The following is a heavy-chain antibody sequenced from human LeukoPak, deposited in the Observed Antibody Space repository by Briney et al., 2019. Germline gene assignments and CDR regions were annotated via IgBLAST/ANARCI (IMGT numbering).Heavy chain of an antibody. D-gene: IGHD6-13*01. Sequence: PGGSLRLSCAASGFTFSSHGMHWVRQAPGKGLEWVAFIRYDGSNKYYADSVKGRFTISRDNSKNTLYLQMNSLRAEDTAVYYCAKAEEQLVLGFDYWGQGTLVTVSS. V-gene: IGHV3-30*02. CDR1: GFTFSSHG. CDR3: AKAEEQLVLGFDY. J-gene: IGHJ4*02. CDR2: IRYDGSNK.